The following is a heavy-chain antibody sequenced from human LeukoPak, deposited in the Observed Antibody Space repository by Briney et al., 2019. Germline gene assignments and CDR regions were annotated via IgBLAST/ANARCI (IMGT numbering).Heavy chain of an antibody. D-gene: IGHD4-17*01. Sequence: PGGSLRLSCAASGFTFSSYSINWVRQAPGKGLEWVSYISNSGTSIYYADSVKGRFTISRDNAKNSLYLQMNSLRAEDTAVYYCARVKGSYGDYGDNWFDPWGQGTLVTVSP. J-gene: IGHJ5*02. V-gene: IGHV3-48*01. CDR2: ISNSGTSI. CDR3: ARVKGSYGDYGDNWFDP. CDR1: GFTFSSYS.